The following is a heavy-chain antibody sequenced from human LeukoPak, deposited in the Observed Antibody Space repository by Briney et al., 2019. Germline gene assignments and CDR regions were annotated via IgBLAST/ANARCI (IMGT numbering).Heavy chain of an antibody. Sequence: SETLSLTCAVSGGSISSGGYSWSWIRQPPGKGLEWIGYIYHSGSTYYNPSLKSRVTISVDRSKNQFSLQLNSVTPEDTAVYYCARDQGGYSGSYLYYYYGMDVWGQGTTVTVSS. CDR1: GGSISSGGYS. CDR2: IYHSGST. CDR3: ARDQGGYSGSYLYYYYGMDV. V-gene: IGHV4-30-2*01. J-gene: IGHJ6*02. D-gene: IGHD1-26*01.